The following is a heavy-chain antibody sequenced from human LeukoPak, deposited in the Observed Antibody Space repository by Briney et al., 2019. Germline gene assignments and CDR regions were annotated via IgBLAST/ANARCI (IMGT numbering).Heavy chain of an antibody. D-gene: IGHD3-22*01. Sequence: GGSLRLSCAASGFTFSSYAMSWVRQAPGKGLEWVSAISGSGGSTYYADSVKGRFTISRDNSKNTLYLQMNSLRAEDTAVYYCEGYYYDSSGLSFFDYWGQGTLVTVSS. V-gene: IGHV3-23*01. CDR1: GFTFSSYA. CDR2: ISGSGGST. CDR3: EGYYYDSSGLSFFDY. J-gene: IGHJ4*02.